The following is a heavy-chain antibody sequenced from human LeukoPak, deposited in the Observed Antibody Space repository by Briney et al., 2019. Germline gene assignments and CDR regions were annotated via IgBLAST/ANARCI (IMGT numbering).Heavy chain of an antibody. CDR3: AKSYDSSGYYYVPFDY. CDR2: MNPNSGNT. Sequence: GASVKVSCKASGYTFTSYDINWVRQATGQALEWMGWMNPNSGNTGYAQKFQGRVTMTRSTSISTAYMELSSLRSEDTAVYYCAKSYDSSGYYYVPFDYWGQGTLVTVSS. CDR1: GYTFTSYD. V-gene: IGHV1-8*01. J-gene: IGHJ4*02. D-gene: IGHD3-22*01.